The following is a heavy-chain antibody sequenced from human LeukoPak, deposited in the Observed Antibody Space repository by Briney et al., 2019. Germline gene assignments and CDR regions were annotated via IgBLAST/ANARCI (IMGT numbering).Heavy chain of an antibody. CDR3: AREDYYFDH. Sequence: GGSLRLSCAASGFTFSAFAMHWVRQAPGTGLEWVAVISFDGSKKYYADSVKGRFTISRDNSKNTLYLQMNSLRTEDTAVYHCAREDYYFDHWGQGTLVTVSS. CDR1: GFTFSAFA. J-gene: IGHJ4*02. CDR2: ISFDGSKK. V-gene: IGHV3-30*04. D-gene: IGHD3/OR15-3a*01.